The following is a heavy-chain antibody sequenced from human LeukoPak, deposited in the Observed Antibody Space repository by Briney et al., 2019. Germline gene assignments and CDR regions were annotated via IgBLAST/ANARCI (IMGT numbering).Heavy chain of an antibody. D-gene: IGHD6-13*01. Sequence: SETLSLTCTVSGGSINNYYWTWIRQPPGKGLEWLGYMYYTGSTNYNPSLKSRVTISLDTSKNQFSLKLTSVTAGDTAMYYCARQSRGAAAACGYWGQGTLLTVSS. J-gene: IGHJ4*02. V-gene: IGHV4-59*01. CDR1: GGSINNYY. CDR2: MYYTGST. CDR3: ARQSRGAAAACGY.